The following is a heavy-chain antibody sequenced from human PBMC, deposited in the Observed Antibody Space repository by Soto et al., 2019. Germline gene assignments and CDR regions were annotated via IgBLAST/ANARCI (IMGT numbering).Heavy chain of an antibody. CDR1: GGSIGSSSYY. CDR2: IYYSGNT. V-gene: IGHV4-39*01. J-gene: IGHJ4*02. D-gene: IGHD2-21*01. CDR3: ASIAAPGTTHFDF. Sequence: SETLSLTCTVSGGSIGSSSYYWGWIRQSPGKGLEWIGNIYYSGNTFYNPSLQSRVAISVDTSKNQFYLHLSSVTAEDTAIFYCASIAAPGTTHFDFWGQGTLVTVSS.